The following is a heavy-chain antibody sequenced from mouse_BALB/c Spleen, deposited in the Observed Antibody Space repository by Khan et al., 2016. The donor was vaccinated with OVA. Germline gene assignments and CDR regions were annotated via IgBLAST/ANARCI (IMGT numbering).Heavy chain of an antibody. V-gene: IGHV1-18*01. Sequence: EVQLQQSGPELVKPGASVKIPCKASGYKFNDYNMDWVKLSHGKRLEWIGDINPNNGYTIYNKKFKGKATLTVEKSSSTAYMERGRLKSGDTAVYYCAIGFYGSRGAWFAYWGQGTLVTVSA. CDR3: AIGFYGSRGAWFAY. J-gene: IGHJ3*01. CDR2: INPNNGYT. D-gene: IGHD1-1*01. CDR1: GYKFNDYN.